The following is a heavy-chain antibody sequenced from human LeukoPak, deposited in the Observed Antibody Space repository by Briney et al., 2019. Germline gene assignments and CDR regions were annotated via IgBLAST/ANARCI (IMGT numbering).Heavy chain of an antibody. J-gene: IGHJ4*02. D-gene: IGHD1-14*01. V-gene: IGHV3-7*01. CDR3: ARVRYCDY. Sequence: GGSLRLSCAASGFTFSSYWMSWVRQAPGKGLEWVANIKQDGSEKFYVDSVKGRFTLSRDNAKNTLFLQMNSLRAEDTAVYYCARVRYCDYWGQGTLVTVSS. CDR1: GFTFSSYW. CDR2: IKQDGSEK.